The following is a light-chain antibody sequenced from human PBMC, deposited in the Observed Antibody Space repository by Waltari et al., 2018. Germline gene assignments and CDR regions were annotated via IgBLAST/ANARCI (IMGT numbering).Light chain of an antibody. Sequence: QSVLTQPPSSSGTPGQRVTIPCSGSRSNIGRNGAIWYQQLPGTAPRLLIYGEHKRPSGVPDRFSGSKSGTSASLAISGLQSEEEADYYWASWDDSLRGHWVFGGGTKLTVL. CDR3: ASWDDSLRGHWV. CDR2: GEH. CDR1: RSNIGRNG. V-gene: IGLV1-44*01. J-gene: IGLJ3*02.